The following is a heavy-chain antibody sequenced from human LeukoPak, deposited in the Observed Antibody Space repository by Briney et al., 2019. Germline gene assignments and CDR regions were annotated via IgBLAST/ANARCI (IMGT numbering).Heavy chain of an antibody. CDR3: ARPLSGYSSSLGY. CDR1: GFTFTNYW. CDR2: INSDGSGT. J-gene: IGHJ4*02. Sequence: GGSLRLSCAASGFTFTNYWMHWVRQVSGKGLVWVSRINSDGSGTRYADFVKGRFTISRDNAKSTVYLQMNSLRAEDTAVYYCARPLSGYSSSLGYWGQGTLVTVSS. D-gene: IGHD6-6*01. V-gene: IGHV3-74*01.